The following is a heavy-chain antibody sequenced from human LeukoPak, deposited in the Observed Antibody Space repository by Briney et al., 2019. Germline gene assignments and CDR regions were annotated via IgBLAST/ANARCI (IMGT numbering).Heavy chain of an antibody. Sequence: GGSLRLSCAASGFTVSSNYMSWVRQAPGKGLEWVSVIYSGGSTYYADSVKGRFTISRDNSKNTLYLQMNSLRAEDTAAFYCAREGGDYYGSGSYSGFDYWGQGTLVTVSS. CDR1: GFTVSSNY. CDR2: IYSGGST. J-gene: IGHJ4*02. CDR3: AREGGDYYGSGSYSGFDY. V-gene: IGHV3-66*01. D-gene: IGHD3-10*01.